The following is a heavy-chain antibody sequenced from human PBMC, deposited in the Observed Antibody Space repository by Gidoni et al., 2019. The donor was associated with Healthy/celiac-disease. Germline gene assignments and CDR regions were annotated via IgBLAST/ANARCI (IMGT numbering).Heavy chain of an antibody. V-gene: IGHV1-69*01. D-gene: IGHD5-18*01. J-gene: IGHJ2*01. CDR2: IIPIVGTA. Sequence: GGIIPIVGTANYAQKFQGRVTITADESTSTAYMELSSLRSEDTAVYYCARTDTAMVTDYWYFDLWGRGTLVTVSS. CDR3: ARTDTAMVTDYWYFDL.